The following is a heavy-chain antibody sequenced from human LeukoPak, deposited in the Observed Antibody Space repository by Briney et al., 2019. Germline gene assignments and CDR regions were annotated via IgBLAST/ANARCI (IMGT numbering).Heavy chain of an antibody. CDR2: ISGSGGST. Sequence: PGGSLRLSCAASGFTFSSYAMSWVRQPPGKGLEWVSAISGSGGSTYYADSVKGRFTISRDNSKNTLYLQMNSLRADDTAVYYCAKDTDITVAGPYFDYWGQGTLVTVSS. V-gene: IGHV3-23*01. CDR3: AKDTDITVAGPYFDY. D-gene: IGHD6-19*01. J-gene: IGHJ4*02. CDR1: GFTFSSYA.